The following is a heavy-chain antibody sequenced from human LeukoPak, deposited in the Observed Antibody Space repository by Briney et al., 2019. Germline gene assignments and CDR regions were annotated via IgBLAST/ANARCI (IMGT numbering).Heavy chain of an antibody. D-gene: IGHD5-18*01. V-gene: IGHV1-69*13. J-gene: IGHJ5*02. CDR1: GGTFSSYA. Sequence: GASVKVSCKASGGTFSSYAISWVRQAPGQGLEWMGGIIPIFGTANYAQKFQGRVTITADESTSTAYMELSSLRSEDTAVYYCVRGPPYTAMVSHWFDPWGQGTLVTVSS. CDR3: VRGPPYTAMVSHWFDP. CDR2: IIPIFGTA.